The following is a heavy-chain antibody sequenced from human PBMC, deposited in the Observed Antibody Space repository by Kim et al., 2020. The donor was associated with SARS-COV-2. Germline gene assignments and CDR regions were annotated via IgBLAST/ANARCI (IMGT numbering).Heavy chain of an antibody. D-gene: IGHD3-3*01. CDR1: GYTFTSYD. J-gene: IGHJ6*02. V-gene: IGHV1-8*01. CDR2: MNPNSGNT. CDR3: ARGNRLDFWSGYYTGYYGMDV. Sequence: ASVKVSCKASGYTFTSYDINWVRQATGQGLEWMGWMNPNSGNTGYAQKFQGRVTMTRNTSISTAYMELSSLRSEDTAVYYCARGNRLDFWSGYYTGYYGMDVWGQGTTVTVSS.